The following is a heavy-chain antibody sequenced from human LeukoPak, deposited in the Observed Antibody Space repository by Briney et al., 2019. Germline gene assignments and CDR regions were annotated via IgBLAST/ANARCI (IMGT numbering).Heavy chain of an antibody. CDR2: ISASGGTS. CDR1: GFTFSTYG. J-gene: IGHJ3*02. Sequence: GGSLRLSCAASGFTFSTYGMTWVRQVPGKGLEWVSVISASGGTSYCAEPVKGRFTVSRDNSKNTLYLQMNSLRAEDTAVYYCAKCVGTIGGAFDIWGQGTMVSVSS. D-gene: IGHD1-26*01. V-gene: IGHV3-23*01. CDR3: AKCVGTIGGAFDI.